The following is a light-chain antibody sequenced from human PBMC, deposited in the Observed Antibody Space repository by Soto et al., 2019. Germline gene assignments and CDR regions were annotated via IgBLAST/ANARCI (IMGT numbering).Light chain of an antibody. V-gene: IGKV3-20*01. CDR3: QQFGSSPRYT. Sequence: EILLTQSPGTLSLSPGERATLSCRTSQTVGSTYLAWYQQKPGQAPRLLIHEASRRATGIPDRFSGSGSGTDFTLTISRLEPEDFAVYYCQQFGSSPRYTFGQGTKLEI. CDR1: QTVGSTY. CDR2: EAS. J-gene: IGKJ2*01.